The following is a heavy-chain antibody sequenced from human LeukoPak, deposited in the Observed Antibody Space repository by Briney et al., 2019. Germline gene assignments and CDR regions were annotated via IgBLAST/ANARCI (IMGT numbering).Heavy chain of an antibody. D-gene: IGHD5-24*01. CDR2: IYSGGST. CDR1: GFTVSNHY. J-gene: IGHJ4*02. CDR3: ARGHLSWPHLDY. Sequence: GGSLRLSCAASGFTVSNHYMNWVRQAPGKGLEWLSIIYSGGSTSYADSVKGRFTISRDNSKNTLYLQMNSLRAEDTAVYYCARGHLSWPHLDYWGQGTLVTVSS. V-gene: IGHV3-53*01.